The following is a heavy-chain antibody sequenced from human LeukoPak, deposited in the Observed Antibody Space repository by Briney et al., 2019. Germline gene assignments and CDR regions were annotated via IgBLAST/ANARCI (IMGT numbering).Heavy chain of an antibody. CDR2: IYTSGNT. V-gene: IGHV4-61*02. J-gene: IGHJ4*02. D-gene: IGHD5-18*01. Sequence: SETLSLTCTVSGGSISGSSYYWNWIRQPAGKGLEWIGRIYTSGNTNYNPSLKSRVTISLDTSKNQFSLKLTSVTAADPAVYYCARELVVDTSMVDYWGPGTLVTVSS. CDR3: ARELVVDTSMVDY. CDR1: GGSISGSSYY.